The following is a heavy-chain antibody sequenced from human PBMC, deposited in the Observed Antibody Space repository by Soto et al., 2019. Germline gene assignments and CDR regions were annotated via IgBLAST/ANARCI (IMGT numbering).Heavy chain of an antibody. V-gene: IGHV1-18*01. CDR2: ISAYNGNI. CDR3: ARSGSSWNVRECDS. Sequence: QVQLVQSGGEVKKPGASVKVSCKASAYTFTNYGISWVRQAPGQGLEWMGWISAYNGNINYAQKFRGRVTMTTDTSTSSAYLEVRSLRSDDTAVYYCARSGSSWNVRECDSWGQGTLVTVSS. D-gene: IGHD6-13*01. CDR1: AYTFTNYG. J-gene: IGHJ4*02.